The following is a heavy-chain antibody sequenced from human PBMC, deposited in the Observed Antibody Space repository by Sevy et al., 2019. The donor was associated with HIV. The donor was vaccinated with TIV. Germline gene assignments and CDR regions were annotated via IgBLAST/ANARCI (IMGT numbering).Heavy chain of an antibody. CDR3: ARDPTGYSSSSVWFDP. J-gene: IGHJ5*02. CDR2: INPKTGDT. V-gene: IGHV1-2*04. CDR1: GYTFTDYY. Sequence: ASVKVSCKTSGYTFTDYYIHWVRQAPGQGLQWMGWINPKTGDTDSAQKFQGWVTMTRDTSINTVYMELGRLSSDDTAVYYCARDPTGYSSSSVWFDPWGQGTLVTVSS. D-gene: IGHD6-6*01.